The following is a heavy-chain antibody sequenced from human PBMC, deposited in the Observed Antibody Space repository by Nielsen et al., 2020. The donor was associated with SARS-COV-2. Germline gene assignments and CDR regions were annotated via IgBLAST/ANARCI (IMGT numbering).Heavy chain of an antibody. V-gene: IGHV4-30-4*02. CDR2: IYYSGST. Sequence: SETLSLTCTVSGGSISSGDYYWRWIRQPPGKGLEWIGYIYYSGSTYYNPSLKSRVTISVDTSKNQFSLKLSSVTAADTAVYYCARGEAESVYSYGLGYWGQGTLVTVSS. J-gene: IGHJ4*02. CDR3: ARGEAESVYSYGLGY. CDR1: GGSISSGDYY. D-gene: IGHD5-18*01.